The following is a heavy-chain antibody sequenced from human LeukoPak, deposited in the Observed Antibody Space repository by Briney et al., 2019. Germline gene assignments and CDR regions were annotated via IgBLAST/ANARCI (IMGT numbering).Heavy chain of an antibody. V-gene: IGHV3-7*03. CDR1: GFTFSSYW. CDR3: ARGGIQLLDYYYYYGMDV. D-gene: IGHD5-18*01. CDR2: IKQDGSEK. Sequence: GGSLRLSCAASGFTFSSYWMSWVRQAPGKGLEWVVNIKQDGSEKYYVDSVKGRFTISRDNAKNSLYLQMNSLRAEDTAVYYCARGGIQLLDYYYYYGMDVWGQGTTVTVSS. J-gene: IGHJ6*02.